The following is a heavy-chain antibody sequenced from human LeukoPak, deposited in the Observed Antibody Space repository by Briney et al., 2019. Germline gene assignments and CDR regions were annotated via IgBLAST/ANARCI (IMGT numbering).Heavy chain of an antibody. J-gene: IGHJ4*02. CDR1: GFTFSSYS. D-gene: IGHD3-16*01. CDR2: ISSSSSYI. V-gene: IGHV3-21*01. Sequence: GGSLRLSCAASGFTFSSYSMNWVRQAPGKGLEWVSSISSSSSYIYYADSVKGRFTISRDNAKNSLYLQMNSLRAEDTAVYYCARDPRRYDYVWGTPPSCFDHWGQGTLVTVSS. CDR3: ARDPRRYDYVWGTPPSCFDH.